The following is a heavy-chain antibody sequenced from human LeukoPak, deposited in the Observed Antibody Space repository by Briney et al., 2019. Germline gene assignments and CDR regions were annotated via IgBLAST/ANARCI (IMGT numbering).Heavy chain of an antibody. Sequence: EGSLRLSCAASGFTFSDYYMSWIRQAPGKGLEWVSYISSSGGTIYYADSVKGRFTISRDNAKNSLYLQMNSLRAGDTAMYYCARGWLEAGAGTEKDYWGQGTLVTVSS. V-gene: IGHV3-11*04. CDR3: ARGWLEAGAGTEKDY. CDR1: GFTFSDYY. CDR2: ISSSGGTI. J-gene: IGHJ4*02. D-gene: IGHD6-13*01.